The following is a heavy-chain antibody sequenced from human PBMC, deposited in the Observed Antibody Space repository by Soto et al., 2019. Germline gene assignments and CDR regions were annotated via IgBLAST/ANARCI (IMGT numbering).Heavy chain of an antibody. D-gene: IGHD3-10*01. CDR3: ATAPYFGSGTYYYYALDV. J-gene: IGHJ6*02. V-gene: IGHV3-11*01. Sequence: QVQLVESGGGLVKPGGSLRLSCAASGLTFSDHYMTWIRQAPGKGLEWISYISSSAGTIYYADSVKGRFTISRDNAKNSLYLQMPNLSAEDTAVYYCATAPYFGSGTYYYYALDVWGQGTTVTVSS. CDR2: ISSSAGTI. CDR1: GLTFSDHY.